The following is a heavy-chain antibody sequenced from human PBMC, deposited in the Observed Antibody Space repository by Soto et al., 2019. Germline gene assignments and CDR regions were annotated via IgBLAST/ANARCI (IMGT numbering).Heavy chain of an antibody. CDR3: ARGTPVTYYWDRSGYEYGMDV. V-gene: IGHV3-30-3*01. J-gene: IGHJ6*02. Sequence: GGSLILSWAASGFTFSSYSMHWVRQAPGKGLEWVAVISYDGSNKYYADSVKGRFTISRDNSKNTLYLQMNSLRAEDTAVYYCARGTPVTYYWDRSGYEYGMDVWGQGTTVTVSS. CDR1: GFTFSSYS. CDR2: ISYDGSNK. D-gene: IGHD3-22*01.